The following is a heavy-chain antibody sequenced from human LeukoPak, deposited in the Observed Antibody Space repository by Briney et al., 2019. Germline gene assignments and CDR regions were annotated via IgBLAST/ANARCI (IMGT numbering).Heavy chain of an antibody. CDR1: GGSISSSSYY. CDR2: IYYSGST. Sequence: SETLSLTCTVSGGSISSSSYYWGWIRPPPGKGLEWIGSIYYSGSTYYNPSLKSRVTISVDTSKDQFSLKLSSVTAADTAVYYCARHQASWVHDAFDIWGQGTMVTVSS. D-gene: IGHD3-16*01. CDR3: ARHQASWVHDAFDI. V-gene: IGHV4-39*01. J-gene: IGHJ3*02.